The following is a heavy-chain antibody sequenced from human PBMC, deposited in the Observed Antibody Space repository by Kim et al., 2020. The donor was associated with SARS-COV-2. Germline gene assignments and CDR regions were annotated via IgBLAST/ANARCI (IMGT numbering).Heavy chain of an antibody. CDR1: GYSFTSYW. CDR2: IDPSDSYT. V-gene: IGHV5-10-1*01. Sequence: GESLKISCKGSGYSFTSYWISWVRQMPGKGLEWMGRIDPSDSYTNYSPSFQGHVTISADKSISTAYLQWSSLKASDTAMYYCARRVLAAAGTSPEEGTARGMDVWGQGTTVTVSS. CDR3: ARRVLAAAGTSPEEGTARGMDV. J-gene: IGHJ6*02. D-gene: IGHD6-13*01.